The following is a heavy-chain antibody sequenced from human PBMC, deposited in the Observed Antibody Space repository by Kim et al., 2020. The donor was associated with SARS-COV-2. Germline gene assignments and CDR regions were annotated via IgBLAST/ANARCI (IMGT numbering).Heavy chain of an antibody. CDR3: ARTNYYDTSGPVN. D-gene: IGHD3-22*01. V-gene: IGHV3-74*01. CDR1: GFTFSAYW. J-gene: IGHJ4*02. Sequence: GGSLRLSCAASGFTFSAYWMHWVRQAPGKGLVWVSRISSDGNNTYYADSVKGRFTISRDNAKNTLYLQMNSLRAEDTAVYYCARTNYYDTSGPVNWGQGTLVTVSS. CDR2: ISSDGNNT.